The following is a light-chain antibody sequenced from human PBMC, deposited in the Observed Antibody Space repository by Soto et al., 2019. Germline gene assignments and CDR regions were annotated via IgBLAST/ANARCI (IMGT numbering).Light chain of an antibody. V-gene: IGKV1-9*01. J-gene: IGKJ5*01. CDR3: QQLHSFPIT. CDR2: AAS. Sequence: DIHLTQSPSFLSASVGYRVTITCRASQGIVNYLAWYQQKPGKAPKLLIYAASTLQTGVPSRFRGRGSGTEFTLTITSLQPEDFETYYCQQLHSFPITFGQGTRVEIK. CDR1: QGIVNY.